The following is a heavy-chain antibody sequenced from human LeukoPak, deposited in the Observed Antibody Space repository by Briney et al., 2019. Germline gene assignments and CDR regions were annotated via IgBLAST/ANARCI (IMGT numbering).Heavy chain of an antibody. J-gene: IGHJ2*01. CDR2: ISSSSSYI. CDR1: GFAFSSYS. Sequence: GGSLRLSCAASGFAFSSYSMNWVRQAPGKGLEWVSSISSSSSYIYYADSVKGRFTISRDNAKNSLYLQMNSLRAEDTAVYYCARSSRASITISFDLWGRGTLVTVSS. CDR3: ARSSRASITISFDL. V-gene: IGHV3-21*01. D-gene: IGHD3-3*01.